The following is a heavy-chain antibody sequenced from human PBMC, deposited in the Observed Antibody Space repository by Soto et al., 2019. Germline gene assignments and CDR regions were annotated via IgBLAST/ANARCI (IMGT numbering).Heavy chain of an antibody. CDR2: IYYSGST. CDR3: ARLSCSSTSCYAFGSAYYYYMDV. CDR1: GGSISSSSYY. Sequence: SETLSLTCTVSGGSISSSSYYWGWIRQPPGKGLEWIESIYYSGSTYYNPSLKSRVTISVDTSKNQFSLKLSSVTAADTAVYYCARLSCSSTSCYAFGSAYYYYMDVWGKGTTVTVSS. V-gene: IGHV4-39*01. J-gene: IGHJ6*03. D-gene: IGHD2-2*01.